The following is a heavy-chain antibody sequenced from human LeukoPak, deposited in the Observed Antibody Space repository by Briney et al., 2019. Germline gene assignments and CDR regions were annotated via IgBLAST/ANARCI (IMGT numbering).Heavy chain of an antibody. CDR2: IYSGGST. J-gene: IGHJ4*02. V-gene: IGHV3-53*01. CDR3: ARDAGPGVPGY. Sequence: PGGSLRLSCAASGFTVSSNYMSWVRQPPGKGLEWVSVIYSGGSTYYADSVKGRFTISRDNSKNTLYLQMNSLRAEDTAVYYCARDAGPGVPGYWGQGTLVTVSS. CDR1: GFTVSSNY. D-gene: IGHD1-1*01.